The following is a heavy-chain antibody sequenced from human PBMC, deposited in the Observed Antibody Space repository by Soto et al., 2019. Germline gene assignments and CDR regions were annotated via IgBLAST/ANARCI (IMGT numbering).Heavy chain of an antibody. Sequence: QLVESGGGLVQPGRSLRLSCAASGFTFDDFAMHWVRQAPGKGLEWISGINWNSGDIDYADSVRGRFTISRDNAKNALYLQMTSVRADDAAFYYCVKDFGASGAYWYFDLWGRGTLVTVSS. CDR3: VKDFGASGAYWYFDL. J-gene: IGHJ2*01. CDR1: GFTFDDFA. V-gene: IGHV3-9*01. D-gene: IGHD2-8*02. CDR2: INWNSGDI.